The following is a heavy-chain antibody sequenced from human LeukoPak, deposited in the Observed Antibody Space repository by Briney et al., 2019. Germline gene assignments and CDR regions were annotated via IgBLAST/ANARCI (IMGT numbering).Heavy chain of an antibody. D-gene: IGHD3-22*01. CDR2: SRNKARSYTT. Sequence: GGSLRLSCAASGFTFSDHYMNWVRQAPGKGLEWVARSRNKARSYTTEYAASVKGRFTISRDDSKNSLSLLMNSLKTEDTAVYYCVGDYYESSSYWPDYWGQGTLVTVSS. CDR3: VGDYYESSSYWPDY. CDR1: GFTFSDHY. J-gene: IGHJ4*02. V-gene: IGHV3-72*01.